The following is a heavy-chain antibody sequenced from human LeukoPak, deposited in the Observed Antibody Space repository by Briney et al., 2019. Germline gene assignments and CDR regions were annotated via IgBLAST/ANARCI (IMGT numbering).Heavy chain of an antibody. Sequence: SETLSLTCTVSGGSISGYFWTWFRLSPGRGLEWLGEINQSGTTNYNPSLKGRITISVDPSKSQFSLHLRSLTAADTAVYYCARGVDYWGPGTPVTVSS. CDR3: ARGVDY. V-gene: IGHV4-34*01. J-gene: IGHJ4*02. CDR2: INQSGTT. CDR1: GGSISGYF.